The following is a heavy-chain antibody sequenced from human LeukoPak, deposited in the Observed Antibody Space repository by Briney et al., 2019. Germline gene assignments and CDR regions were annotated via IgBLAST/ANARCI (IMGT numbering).Heavy chain of an antibody. CDR2: IYYSGST. V-gene: IGHV4-59*01. CDR1: GGSISSYY. CDR3: ARDPGPAAPDYYYYYGMDV. J-gene: IGHJ6*02. Sequence: PSETLSLTCTVSGGSISSYYWSWIRQPPGKGLEWIGYIYYSGSTNYSPSLKSRVTISVDTSKNQFSLKLSSVTAADTAVYYCARDPGPAAPDYYYYYGMDVWGQGTTVTVSS. D-gene: IGHD2-2*01.